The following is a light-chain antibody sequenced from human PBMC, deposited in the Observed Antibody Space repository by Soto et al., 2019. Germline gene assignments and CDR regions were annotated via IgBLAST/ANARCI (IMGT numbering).Light chain of an antibody. CDR1: QSVSSSY. CDR2: GAS. CDR3: QHYGSSLWT. Sequence: EIVLTQSPGTLSLSPGERATLSCRASQSVSSSYLAWYQQKPGQAPRLLIYGASSKATGIPDRFSGSGSGTDFPLTISRLEPEGFEVYYCQHYGSSLWTFGQGAKVVIK. J-gene: IGKJ1*01. V-gene: IGKV3-20*01.